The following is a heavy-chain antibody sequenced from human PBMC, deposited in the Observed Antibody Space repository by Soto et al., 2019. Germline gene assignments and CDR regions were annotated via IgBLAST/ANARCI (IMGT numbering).Heavy chain of an antibody. CDR1: GFTFSSYS. V-gene: IGHV3-21*01. CDR2: ISSSSSYI. CDR3: ARDGEGAPMPSNYYYYYGMDV. J-gene: IGHJ6*02. D-gene: IGHD1-26*01. Sequence: GSLRLSCAASGFTFSSYSMNWVRQAPGKGLEWVSSISSSSSYIYYADSVKGRFTISRDNAKNSLYLQMNSLRAEDTAVYYCARDGEGAPMPSNYYYYYGMDVWGQGTTVTVSS.